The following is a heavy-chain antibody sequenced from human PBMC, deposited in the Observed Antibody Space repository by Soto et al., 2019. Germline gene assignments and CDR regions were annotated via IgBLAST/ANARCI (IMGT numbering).Heavy chain of an antibody. Sequence: QVQLVESGGGVVQPGRSLRLSCAASRFTFSSYGMHWVRQAPGKGLEWVAVISYDGSNKYYADSVKGRFTISRDNSKNTLYLQMNSLRAEDTAVYYCAKPGSSGHYYSLGYWGQGTLVTVSS. CDR1: RFTFSSYG. CDR3: AKPGSSGHYYSLGY. J-gene: IGHJ4*02. CDR2: ISYDGSNK. D-gene: IGHD3-22*01. V-gene: IGHV3-30*18.